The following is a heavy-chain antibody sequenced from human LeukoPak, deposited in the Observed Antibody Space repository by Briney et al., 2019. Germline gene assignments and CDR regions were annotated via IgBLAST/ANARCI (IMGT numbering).Heavy chain of an antibody. CDR2: IKQDGSEK. Sequence: GGSLRLSCAASGFTFSSYWMSWIRQAPGKGLEWVANIKQDGSEKYYVDSVKGRFTISRDNAKNSLYLQMNSLRAEDTAVYYCARDSFLLYVVVRGAFDIWGQGTMVTVSS. J-gene: IGHJ3*02. CDR1: GFTFSSYW. V-gene: IGHV3-7*01. D-gene: IGHD2-2*02. CDR3: ARDSFLLYVVVRGAFDI.